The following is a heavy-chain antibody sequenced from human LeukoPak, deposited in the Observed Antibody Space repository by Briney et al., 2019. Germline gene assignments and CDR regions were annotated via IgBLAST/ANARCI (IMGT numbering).Heavy chain of an antibody. Sequence: PGGSLRLSCVASGFTFSAYNMHWVRQAPGKGLEWVSHISRGSDTMYYADSVKGRFTISRDNAKNSLYLHMNNLRDEDTALYYCASVFGVTRIDYWGQGTLVTVSS. D-gene: IGHD3-3*01. V-gene: IGHV3-48*02. J-gene: IGHJ4*02. CDR3: ASVFGVTRIDY. CDR1: GFTFSAYN. CDR2: ISRGSDTM.